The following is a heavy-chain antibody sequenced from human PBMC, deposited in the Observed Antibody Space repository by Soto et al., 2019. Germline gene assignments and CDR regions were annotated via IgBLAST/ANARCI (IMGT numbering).Heavy chain of an antibody. CDR3: ARTPGIAAAGPHYYYMDV. CDR1: GGSISSGGYY. J-gene: IGHJ6*03. CDR2: IYYSGST. Sequence: QVQLQESGPGLVKPSQTLSLTCTVSGGSISSGGYYWSWIRQHPGKGLEWIGYIYYSGSTYYNPSLKSRVNISVDTSKNQFSLKLSSVTAADTAVYYCARTPGIAAAGPHYYYMDVWGKGTTVTVSS. V-gene: IGHV4-31*03. D-gene: IGHD6-13*01.